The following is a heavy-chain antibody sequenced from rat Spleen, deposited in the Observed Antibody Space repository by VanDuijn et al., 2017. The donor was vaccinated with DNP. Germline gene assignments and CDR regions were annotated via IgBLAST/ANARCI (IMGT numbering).Heavy chain of an antibody. CDR2: ISSGGTT. D-gene: IGHD1-12*02. V-gene: IGHV2-6*01. J-gene: IGHJ2*01. CDR1: GFSLTSYT. CDR3: ARSDYHDGSHYYGYFDY. Sequence: QVQLKESGPGLVQPSQTLSLTCAVSGFSLTSYTVSWVRQPPGKGLEWIATISSGGTTYYNSALISRLSISRDTSKSQVLLKLNSLQIEDTAMYFCARSDYHDGSHYYGYFDYWGQGVLVTVSS.